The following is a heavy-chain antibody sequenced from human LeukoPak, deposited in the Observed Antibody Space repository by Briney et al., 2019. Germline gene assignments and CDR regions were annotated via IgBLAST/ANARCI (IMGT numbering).Heavy chain of an antibody. Sequence: GASVKVSCKASGYTFTSYGISWVRQAPGQGLEWMGWISAYNGNTNYAQKLQGRVTMTTDTSTSTAYMELRSLRSDDTAVYYCARDDRVLLWFGELLQGAMMSYWGQGTLVTVSS. J-gene: IGHJ4*02. CDR2: ISAYNGNT. V-gene: IGHV1-18*01. D-gene: IGHD3-10*01. CDR1: GYTFTSYG. CDR3: ARDDRVLLWFGELLQGAMMSY.